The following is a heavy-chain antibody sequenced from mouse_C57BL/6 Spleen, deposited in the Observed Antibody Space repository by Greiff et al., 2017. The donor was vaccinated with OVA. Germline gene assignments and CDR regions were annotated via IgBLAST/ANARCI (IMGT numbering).Heavy chain of an antibody. CDR2: IWSGGST. J-gene: IGHJ1*03. D-gene: IGHD1-1*01. V-gene: IGHV2-2*01. CDR3: ARNDHYGSSWYFDV. Sequence: VQRVESGPGLVQPSQSLSITCTVSGFSLTSYGVHWVRQSPGKGLEWLGVIWSGGSTDYNAAFISRLSISKDNSKSQVFFKMNSLQADDTAIYYCARNDHYGSSWYFDVWGTGTTVTVSS. CDR1: GFSLTSYG.